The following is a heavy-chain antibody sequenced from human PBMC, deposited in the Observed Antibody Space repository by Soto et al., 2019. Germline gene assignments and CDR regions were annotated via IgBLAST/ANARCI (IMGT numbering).Heavy chain of an antibody. CDR3: ARANWNYHYFYSYMDV. CDR2: IDWDDDK. Sequence: SGPTLVNPTQTLTLTCTFSGFSLNTSGMCVSWIRQPPGKALEWLARIDWDDDKYYSTSLKTRLTISKDTSRNQVVLRMANMDPVDTATYYCARANWNYHYFYSYMDVWGKGTTVTGSS. J-gene: IGHJ6*03. V-gene: IGHV2-70*11. CDR1: GFSLNTSGMC. D-gene: IGHD1-7*01.